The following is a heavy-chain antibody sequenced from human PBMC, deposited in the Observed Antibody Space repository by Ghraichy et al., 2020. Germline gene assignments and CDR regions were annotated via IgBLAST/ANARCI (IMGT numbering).Heavy chain of an antibody. V-gene: IGHV3-23*01. CDR3: AKDGGFHCSGSNCYSPYFDY. CDR1: GFTFTSYA. CDR2: ISDSGDRT. J-gene: IGHJ4*02. Sequence: GGSLRLSCAASGFTFTSYAMNWVRQAPGKGLEWVSSISDSGDRTYYADSVKGRFTISSDSSKNTLYLQMNSLRAEDTAVYYCAKDGGFHCSGSNCYSPYFDYWGQGTLVTVSS. D-gene: IGHD2-15*01.